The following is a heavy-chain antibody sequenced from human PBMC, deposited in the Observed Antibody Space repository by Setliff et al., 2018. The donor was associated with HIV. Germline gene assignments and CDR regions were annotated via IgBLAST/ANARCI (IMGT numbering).Heavy chain of an antibody. J-gene: IGHJ1*01. Sequence: ASVKVSCKASGYSFTGYYIHWMRQAPGQGPEWLGWINPNSGGTNYAQKFQGRVTMARDTSINTASMDLRSLRSDDTAFYYCARGGQNALRYFDWLPEGEYFHHWGQGTLVTVSS. V-gene: IGHV1-2*02. CDR2: INPNSGGT. CDR3: ARGGQNALRYFDWLPEGEYFHH. CDR1: GYSFTGYY. D-gene: IGHD3-9*01.